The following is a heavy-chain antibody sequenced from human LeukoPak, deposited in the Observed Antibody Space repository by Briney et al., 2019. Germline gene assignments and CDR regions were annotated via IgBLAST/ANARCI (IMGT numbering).Heavy chain of an antibody. V-gene: IGHV3-21*01. J-gene: IGHJ4*02. CDR1: GFTVSSNY. CDR3: ARVVSGYSYGFFDY. CDR2: ISGSGDYT. Sequence: PGGSLRLSCAASGFTVSSNYMSWVRQAPGKGLQWVSSISGSGDYTSYAHSVKGRFTISRDNAKNSLYLQMNTLRSEDTAVYYCARVVSGYSYGFFDYWGQGTPVTVSS. D-gene: IGHD5-18*01.